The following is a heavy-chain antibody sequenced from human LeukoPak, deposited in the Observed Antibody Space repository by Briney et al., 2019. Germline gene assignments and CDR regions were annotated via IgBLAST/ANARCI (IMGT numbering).Heavy chain of an antibody. CDR1: GFTFSSYA. J-gene: IGHJ4*02. D-gene: IGHD2-15*01. V-gene: IGHV3-23*01. Sequence: GGSLRLSCAASGFTFSSYAMSWVRQAPGKGLELVSAISGSGGSTYYADSVKGRFTISRDNSKNTLYLQMNSLRAEDTAVYYCAKGSRLGDPLYCSGGSCYGLFDYWGQGTLVTVSS. CDR2: ISGSGGST. CDR3: AKGSRLGDPLYCSGGSCYGLFDY.